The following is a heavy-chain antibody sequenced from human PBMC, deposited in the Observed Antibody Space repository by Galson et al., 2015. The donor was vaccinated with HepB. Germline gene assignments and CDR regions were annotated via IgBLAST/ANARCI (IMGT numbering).Heavy chain of an antibody. Sequence: SLRLSCAASGFTFSSYSMNWVRQAPGKGLEWLSYITSSSSTIYYADSVKRRFTVSRDIAKNSLYLQMNSLRAEDTAVYYCARSGVVRYYVDYWGQETLITVSS. CDR3: ARSGVVRYYVDY. CDR1: GFTFSSYS. V-gene: IGHV3-48*04. J-gene: IGHJ4*02. CDR2: ITSSSSTI. D-gene: IGHD3-3*01.